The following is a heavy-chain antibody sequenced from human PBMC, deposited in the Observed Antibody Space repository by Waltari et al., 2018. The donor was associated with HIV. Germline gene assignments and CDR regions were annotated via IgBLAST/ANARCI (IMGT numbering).Heavy chain of an antibody. D-gene: IGHD3-22*01. V-gene: IGHV3-33*01. CDR2: IWYDGSNK. CDR1: GFTFSSSG. Sequence: QVQLVESGGGVVQPGRSLRLSCAASGFTFSSSGMQWVRQAPGKGLEWVAVIWYDGSNKYYADSVKGRFTISRDNSKNTLYLQMNSLRAEDTAVYYCARRVDSSLDYWGQGTLVTVSS. J-gene: IGHJ4*02. CDR3: ARRVDSSLDY.